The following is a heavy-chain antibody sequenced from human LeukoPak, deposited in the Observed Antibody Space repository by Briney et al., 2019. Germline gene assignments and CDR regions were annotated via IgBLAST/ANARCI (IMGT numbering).Heavy chain of an antibody. CDR3: ARDHQTPDYGDYVWNWFDP. J-gene: IGHJ5*02. Sequence: GASVKVSCKASGYTFTSYAMNWVRQAPGQGLEWMGWINTNSGNPTYAQGFTGRFVFSLDTSVSTAYLQISSLKAEDTAVYYCARDHQTPDYGDYVWNWFDPWGQGTLVTVSS. CDR2: INTNSGNP. V-gene: IGHV7-4-1*02. D-gene: IGHD4-17*01. CDR1: GYTFTSYA.